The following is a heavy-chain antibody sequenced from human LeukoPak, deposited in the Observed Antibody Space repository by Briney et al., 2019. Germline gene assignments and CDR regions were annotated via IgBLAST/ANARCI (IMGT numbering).Heavy chain of an antibody. Sequence: GGSLRLSCAASGITFNTYAMAWVRQAPGKGLEWVSSISGSGSGIFYADSVKGRFTISRDNSDNTLYLQLSRLRAEDTALYYRAKGIYDYVWGSAPDYWGRGTLVTVSS. CDR3: AKGIYDYVWGSAPDY. CDR1: GITFNTYA. D-gene: IGHD3-16*01. V-gene: IGHV3-23*01. J-gene: IGHJ4*02. CDR2: ISGSGSGI.